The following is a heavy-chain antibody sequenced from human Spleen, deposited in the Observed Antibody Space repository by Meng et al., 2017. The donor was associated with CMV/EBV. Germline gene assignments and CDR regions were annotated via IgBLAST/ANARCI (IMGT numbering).Heavy chain of an antibody. CDR2: INPNSGGT. Sequence: ASVKVSCKASGYTFTAHYFHWVRQAPGQGLEWMGWINPNSGGTNYAQKFQGRVTMTRDTSISTAYMELSRLRSDDTAVYYCARGGLHIVVVIAIHDWFDPWGQGTLVTVSS. V-gene: IGHV1-2*02. D-gene: IGHD2-21*01. CDR1: GYTFTAHY. J-gene: IGHJ5*02. CDR3: ARGGLHIVVVIAIHDWFDP.